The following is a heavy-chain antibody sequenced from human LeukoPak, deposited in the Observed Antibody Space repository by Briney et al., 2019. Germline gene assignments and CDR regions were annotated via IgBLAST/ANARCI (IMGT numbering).Heavy chain of an antibody. V-gene: IGHV1-18*01. CDR1: GYTFTSYG. J-gene: IGHJ4*02. D-gene: IGHD3-3*01. CDR3: ARDGPGGYDFWSGYYTSEAYFDY. CDR2: ISAYNGNT. Sequence: GASVKVSCKASGYTFTSYGISWVRQAPGQGLEWMGWISAYNGNTNYAQKLQGRVTMTTDTSTSTAYMELRSLRSDDTAVYYCARDGPGGYDFWSGYYTSEAYFDYWGQGTLVTVSS.